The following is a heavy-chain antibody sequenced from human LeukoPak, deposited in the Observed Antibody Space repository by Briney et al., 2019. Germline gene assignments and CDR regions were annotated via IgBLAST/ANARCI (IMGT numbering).Heavy chain of an antibody. Sequence: SETLSLTCAVYGGSFSGYYWSWIRQPPGKGLEWIGEINHSGSTNYNPSLKSRVTISVDTSKNQFSLKLSSVTAADTAVYYCARSAVVPATYPNDAFDIWGQGTMVTVSS. J-gene: IGHJ3*02. CDR3: ARSAVVPATYPNDAFDI. V-gene: IGHV4-34*01. CDR1: GGSFSGYY. CDR2: INHSGST. D-gene: IGHD2-2*01.